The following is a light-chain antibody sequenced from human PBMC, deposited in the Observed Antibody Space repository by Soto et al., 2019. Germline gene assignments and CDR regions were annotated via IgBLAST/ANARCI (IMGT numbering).Light chain of an antibody. CDR2: TAS. CDR3: QQYNSYTWT. V-gene: IGKV1-5*03. J-gene: IGKJ1*01. Sequence: DIQMTQSPSTLSASVGDRVTITCRASQSISSWLAWYQQKPGTAPKLLIYTASTLESGVPSRFSGSGSGTEFTLTISSLQPYDFATYYCQQYNSYTWTFGQGTKVEIK. CDR1: QSISSW.